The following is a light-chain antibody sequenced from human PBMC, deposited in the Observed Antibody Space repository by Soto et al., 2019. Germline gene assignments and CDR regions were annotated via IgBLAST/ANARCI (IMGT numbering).Light chain of an antibody. CDR3: QQYNNWPWT. Sequence: EIVLTQSPGTLSLSPGERATLSCRVSQSVSSSYLAWYQQKPGQAPRLLIYGASSRATGIPARFSGSGSETDFTLTISSLQSEDFAVYYCQQYNNWPWTFGQGTKVDI. CDR2: GAS. V-gene: IGKV3-20*01. CDR1: QSVSSSY. J-gene: IGKJ1*01.